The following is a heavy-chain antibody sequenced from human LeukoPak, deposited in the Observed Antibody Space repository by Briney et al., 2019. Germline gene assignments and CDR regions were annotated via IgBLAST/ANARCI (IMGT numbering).Heavy chain of an antibody. CDR1: GFTFRNYM. CDR2: IKSDGITI. CDR3: LRDLNWSLDQ. V-gene: IGHV3-74*01. D-gene: IGHD1-20*01. Sequence: GGAPKLSCSASGFTFRNYMMHLVRQAPGKGLVWVSRIKSDGITITYADSVKGRFTISRDNAKNTLYLQMNSLRAEDTAVYYCLRDLNWSLDQWGQGTLVTVSS. J-gene: IGHJ4*02.